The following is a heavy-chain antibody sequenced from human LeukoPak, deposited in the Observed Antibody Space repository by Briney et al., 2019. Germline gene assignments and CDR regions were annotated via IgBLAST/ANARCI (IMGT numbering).Heavy chain of an antibody. CDR2: IHNSVT. J-gene: IGHJ4*02. V-gene: IGHV4-4*02. CDR1: GGSISSSNW. CDR3: VRYGGYYFDY. D-gene: IGHD3-16*01. Sequence: SETLSLTCAVSGGSISSSNWWSWVRRPPGKGLEWIGYIHNSVTNSKPSLKSRVTISVDTSKNQSSLKLSSVTAADTAVYYCVRYGGYYFDYWGQGTLVTVSS.